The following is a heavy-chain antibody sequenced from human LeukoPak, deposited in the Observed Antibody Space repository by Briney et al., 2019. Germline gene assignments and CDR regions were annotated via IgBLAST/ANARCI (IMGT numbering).Heavy chain of an antibody. CDR2: ISAYNGNT. Sequence: ASVKVSCKASGGTFSSYAISWVRQAPGQGLEWMGWISAYNGNTNYAQKLQGRVTMTTDTSTSTAYMELRSLRSDDTAVYYCARETLFHTVAAPSLDYWGQGTLVTVSS. CDR1: GGTFSSYA. D-gene: IGHD6-6*01. J-gene: IGHJ4*02. V-gene: IGHV1-18*01. CDR3: ARETLFHTVAAPSLDY.